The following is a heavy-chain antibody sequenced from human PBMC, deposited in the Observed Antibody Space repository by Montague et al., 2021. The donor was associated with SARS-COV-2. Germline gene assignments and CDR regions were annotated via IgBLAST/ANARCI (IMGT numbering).Heavy chain of an antibody. CDR3: ARGGLGNRGFDY. CDR1: DVSLSSSTW. Sequence: SETLSLTCVVSDVSLSSSTWWCWVRQSPGKGLEWVGETYLSGFTQYNPSVKSRVTISLADSRSPFSLRLTSVTAADTAVYFCARGGLGNRGFDYWGQGALVTVSS. J-gene: IGHJ4*02. D-gene: IGHD3/OR15-3a*01. V-gene: IGHV4-4*02. CDR2: TYLSGFT.